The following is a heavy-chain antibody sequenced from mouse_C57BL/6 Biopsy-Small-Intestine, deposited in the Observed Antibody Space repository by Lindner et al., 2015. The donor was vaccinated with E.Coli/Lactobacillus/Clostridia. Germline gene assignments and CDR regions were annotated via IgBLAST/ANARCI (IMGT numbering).Heavy chain of an antibody. J-gene: IGHJ3*01. Sequence: VQLQESGGRLVQPQGPLKLSCAASGFTFNTYGMYWLRQAPGKGLEWVARIRTKRNNYATYYADSVKDRFTISRDDSQSMLYLQMNNLKTEDTAMYYCVGQFAYWGQGTLVTVSA. V-gene: IGHV10-1*02. CDR3: VGQFAY. CDR2: IRTKRNNYAT. CDR1: GFTFNTYG.